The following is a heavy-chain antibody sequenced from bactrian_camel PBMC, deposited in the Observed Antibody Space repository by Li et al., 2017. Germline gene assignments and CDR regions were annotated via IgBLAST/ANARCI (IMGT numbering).Heavy chain of an antibody. Sequence: QLVESGGGLVQPGGSLRLSCAASGFTFSELSMSWVRQAPGKGLEWISSINSGGRSIYYADSVKGRFTVSRINAYNTLHLQLSRLKPEDTAIYYCAKGPGYYSEWDAWGQGTQVTVS. CDR3: AKGPGYYSEWDA. CDR1: GFTFSELS. D-gene: IGHD4*01. V-gene: IGHV3S1*01. CDR2: INSGGRSI. J-gene: IGHJ6*01.